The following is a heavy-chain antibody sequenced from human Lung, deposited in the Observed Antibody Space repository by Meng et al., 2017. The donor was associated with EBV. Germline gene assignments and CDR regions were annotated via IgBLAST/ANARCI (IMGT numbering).Heavy chain of an antibody. D-gene: IGHD1-14*01. Sequence: VRRVGAGGGVVQTGRSRRLSCAVSGFTVSNNYMSWIRQAPGRGLEWVSLIYSVGSTYYADSVKGRFTISRDNSKNTLHLQMNSLRVEDTAVYYCITSHDCGQGTLVTVSS. CDR3: ITSHD. CDR2: IYSVGST. V-gene: IGHV3-66*01. J-gene: IGHJ4*02. CDR1: GFTVSNNY.